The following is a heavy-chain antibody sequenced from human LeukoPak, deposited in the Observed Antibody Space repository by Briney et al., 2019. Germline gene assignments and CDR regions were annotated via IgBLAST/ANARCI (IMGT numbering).Heavy chain of an antibody. J-gene: IGHJ4*02. CDR1: GFTFSSYS. Sequence: GGSLRLSCAASGFTFSSYSMNWVRQAPGKGLEWVSSISSSSSYIYYADSVKGRFTISRDNAKNSLYLQMNSLRAEDTAMYYCARDHYYDSSGYYYYGPFDYWGQGTLVTVSS. CDR3: ARDHYYDSSGYYYYGPFDY. D-gene: IGHD3-22*01. V-gene: IGHV3-21*01. CDR2: ISSSSSYI.